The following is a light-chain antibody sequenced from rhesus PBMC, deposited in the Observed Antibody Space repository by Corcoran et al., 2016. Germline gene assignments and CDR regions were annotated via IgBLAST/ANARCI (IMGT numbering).Light chain of an antibody. CDR2: DVS. V-gene: IGLV2S7*01. CDR1: SSDVGGYTY. J-gene: IGLJ6*01. Sequence: QSAPTQPPSVSGSPGQSVTISCTGTSSDVGGYTYVSWYQQHPGKAPKLMIYDVSKRPSGVSDRFSGSKSGNTASLTISGLQAEDEADYYCFSYTTRSTHVFGSGTNFTVL. CDR3: FSYTTRSTHV.